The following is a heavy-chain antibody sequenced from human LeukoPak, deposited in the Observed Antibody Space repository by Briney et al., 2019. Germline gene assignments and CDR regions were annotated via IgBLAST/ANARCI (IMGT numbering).Heavy chain of an antibody. CDR1: GFSLSSFW. CDR2: IDSDGSRT. Sequence: GSLRLSCAVSGFSLSSFWMQWVRPAPGKGLVWVSRIDSDGSRTSYADFVKGRFTISRDIAKNTMYLQMDSLRDEDTAVYYCAKRRGLELLYYYYMDVWGKGTTVTVSS. J-gene: IGHJ6*03. D-gene: IGHD1-7*01. CDR3: AKRRGLELLYYYYMDV. V-gene: IGHV3-74*01.